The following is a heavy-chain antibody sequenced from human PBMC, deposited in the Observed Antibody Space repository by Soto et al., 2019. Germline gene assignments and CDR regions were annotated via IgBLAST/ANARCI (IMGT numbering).Heavy chain of an antibody. D-gene: IGHD2-15*01. V-gene: IGHV1-18*04. CDR3: AMVLPMGDAFDS. J-gene: IGHJ3*02. CDR2: ISAYNGNT. CDR1: GYTFTSYG. Sequence: ASVKVSCKASGYTFTSYGISWVRQAPGQGLEWMGWISAYNGNTNYAQKLQGRVTMTTDTSTSTAYMELRSLRSDDTAVYYCAMVLPMGDAFDSWSQWTMVTVSS.